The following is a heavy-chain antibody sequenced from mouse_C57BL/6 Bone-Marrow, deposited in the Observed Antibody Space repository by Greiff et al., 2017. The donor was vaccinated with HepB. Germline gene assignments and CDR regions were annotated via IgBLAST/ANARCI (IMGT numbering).Heavy chain of an antibody. CDR3: ARDRFAYGFFAY. J-gene: IGHJ3*01. CDR1: GYSITSGYY. CDR2: ISYDGSN. D-gene: IGHD1-1*01. V-gene: IGHV3-6*01. Sequence: DVKLVESGPGLVKPSQSLSLTCSVTGYSITSGYYWNWIRQFPGNKLEWMGYISYDGSNNYNPSLKNRISITRDTSKNQFFLKLNSVTTEDTATYYCARDRFAYGFFAYWGQGTLVTVSA.